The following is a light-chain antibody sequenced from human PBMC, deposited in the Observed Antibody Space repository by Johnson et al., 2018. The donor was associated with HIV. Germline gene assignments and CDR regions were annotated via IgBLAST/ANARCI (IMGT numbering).Light chain of an antibody. V-gene: IGLV1-51*02. Sequence: QSVLTQPPSVSATPGQKVTISCSGSNSNIGNNYVSWYQQLPGTAPKLLIYENNKRPSVIPDRFSGSKSGTSAPLGITGLQTGDEADYHCGIWVSSLSALYVFGTGTKVTVL. CDR1: NSNIGNNY. CDR2: ENN. J-gene: IGLJ1*01. CDR3: GIWVSSLSALYV.